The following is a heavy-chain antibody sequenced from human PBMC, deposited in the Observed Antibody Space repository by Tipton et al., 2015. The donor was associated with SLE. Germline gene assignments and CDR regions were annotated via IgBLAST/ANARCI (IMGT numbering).Heavy chain of an antibody. CDR3: ARTMVGRPDACDI. J-gene: IGHJ3*02. D-gene: IGHD2-8*01. V-gene: IGHV3-9*01. Sequence: SLRLSCAASGFSFDDHAMHWVRQTPGKGLEWVSGINWKSDITGYAGSVKGRFTISRDNAKNSLYLQMNGLRAEDTAVYYCARTMVGRPDACDIWGRGTLVTVSS. CDR2: INWKSDIT. CDR1: GFSFDDHA.